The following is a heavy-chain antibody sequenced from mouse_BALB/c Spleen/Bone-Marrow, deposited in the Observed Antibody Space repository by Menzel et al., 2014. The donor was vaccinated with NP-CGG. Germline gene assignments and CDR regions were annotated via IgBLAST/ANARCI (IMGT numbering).Heavy chain of an antibody. CDR3: ARPDYYGYLNY. D-gene: IGHD1-1*01. Sequence: EVKLVESGGGLVQPGGSLKLSCAASGFDFSRYWMSWVRQAPGKGLEWIGEINPDSRTINYSPSLKDKFIISRDNAKNTLYLRLNKVRSEDTALYYCARPDYYGYLNYWGQGTTPTVSS. J-gene: IGHJ2*01. V-gene: IGHV4-1*02. CDR1: GFDFSRYW. CDR2: INPDSRTI.